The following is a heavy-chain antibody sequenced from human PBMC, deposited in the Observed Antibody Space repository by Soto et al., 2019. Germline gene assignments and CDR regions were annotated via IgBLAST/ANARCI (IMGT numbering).Heavy chain of an antibody. J-gene: IGHJ5*02. Sequence: GGSLRLSCAASGFTFSSYWMSWVRQAPGKGLEWVANIKQDGSEKYYVDSVKGRFTISRDNAKNSLYLQMNSLRAEDTAVYYCARDWGGRAPGWFDPWGQGTLVTVSS. CDR1: GFTFSSYW. CDR3: ARDWGGRAPGWFDP. D-gene: IGHD2-21*01. CDR2: IKQDGSEK. V-gene: IGHV3-7*01.